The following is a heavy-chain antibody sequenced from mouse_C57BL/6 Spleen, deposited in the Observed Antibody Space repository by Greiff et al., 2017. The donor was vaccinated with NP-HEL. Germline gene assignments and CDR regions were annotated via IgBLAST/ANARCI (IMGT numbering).Heavy chain of an antibody. J-gene: IGHJ3*01. CDR3: ATIYYDFPY. CDR1: GFSLTSYG. D-gene: IGHD2-4*01. V-gene: IGHV2-2*01. CDR2: IWSGGST. Sequence: QVQLKESGPGLVQPSQSLSITCTVSGFSLTSYGVHWVRQSPGKGLEWLGVIWSGGSTDYNAAFISRLSISKDNSKSQVFFKMNSLQADDTAIYYCATIYYDFPYWGQGTLVTVSA.